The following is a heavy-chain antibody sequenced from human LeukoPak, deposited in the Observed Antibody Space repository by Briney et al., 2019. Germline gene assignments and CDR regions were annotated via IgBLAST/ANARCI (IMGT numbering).Heavy chain of an antibody. J-gene: IGHJ4*02. D-gene: IGHD6-13*01. CDR3: ARDRWYAFDL. CDR2: VTANSGNT. V-gene: IGHV1-18*01. Sequence: ASVKLSCKASGYTFTINGISWVRQAPGPGLEWLGWVTANSGNTIYTERFQSRVSMARNTSTGTAYMDLTSLRYDNTAVYYCARDRWYAFDLWGQGTLLTVSS. CDR1: GYTFTING.